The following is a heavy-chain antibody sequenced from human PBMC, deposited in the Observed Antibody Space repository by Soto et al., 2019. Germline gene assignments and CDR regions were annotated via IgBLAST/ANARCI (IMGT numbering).Heavy chain of an antibody. D-gene: IGHD5-12*01. CDR1: GFTFSDYY. Sequence: QVQLVESGGGLVKPGGSLRLSCAASGFTFSDYYMSWIRQAPGKGLEWVSYISSSSSYTNYADSVKGRFTISRDNAKNSLYQKKKSLRAEDRAVYYCARNRRGGLRGEGRYYYYYGMDVGGQGPTVTVPS. J-gene: IGHJ6*02. V-gene: IGHV3-11*06. CDR2: ISSSSSYT. CDR3: ARNRRGGLRGEGRYYYYYGMDV.